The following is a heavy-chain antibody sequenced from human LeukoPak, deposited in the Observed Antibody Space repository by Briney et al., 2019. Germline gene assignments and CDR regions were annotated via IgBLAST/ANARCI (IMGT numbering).Heavy chain of an antibody. V-gene: IGHV4-59*08. CDR3: ARRGIAAAGYDY. Sequence: SETLSLTCTVSVDSISRYYWRWIRQPPGKGVEWIGYIYYSGTTNYNPSLKSRVTILVHTPENQFSLNLSSVTAADTAVYYCARRGIAAAGYDYWGQGTLVTVSS. CDR2: IYYSGTT. CDR1: VDSISRYY. D-gene: IGHD6-13*01. J-gene: IGHJ4*02.